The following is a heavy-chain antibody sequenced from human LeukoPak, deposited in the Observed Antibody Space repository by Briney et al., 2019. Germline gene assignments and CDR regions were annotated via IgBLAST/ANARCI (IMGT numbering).Heavy chain of an antibody. CDR2: IYHSGST. D-gene: IGHD2-15*01. CDR1: GGSISSGGYS. Sequence: SETLSLTCAVSGGSISSGGYSWSWIRQPPGKGLEWIGYIYHSGSTFYNPSLKSRVTISVDTSKNQFSLKLSSVTVADTAVYYCAKEETYWSIPYYFDYWGQGTLVTVSS. V-gene: IGHV4-30-2*01. J-gene: IGHJ4*02. CDR3: AKEETYWSIPYYFDY.